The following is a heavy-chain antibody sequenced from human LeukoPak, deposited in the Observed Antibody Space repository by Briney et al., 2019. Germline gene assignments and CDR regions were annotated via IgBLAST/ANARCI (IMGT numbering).Heavy chain of an antibody. J-gene: IGHJ6*03. CDR1: GYTFTSYD. Sequence: GASVKVSCKASGYTFTSYDINWVRQATGQGLEWMGWVNPNSGNTGYAQKFQGRVTMTRNTSISTAYMELSSLRSEDTAVYYCARVGLQYYYYYYMDVWGKGTTVTVPS. CDR2: VNPNSGNT. V-gene: IGHV1-8*01. CDR3: ARVGLQYYYYYYMDV.